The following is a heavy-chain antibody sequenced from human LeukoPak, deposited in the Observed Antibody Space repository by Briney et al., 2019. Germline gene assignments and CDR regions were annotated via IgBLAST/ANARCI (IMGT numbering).Heavy chain of an antibody. CDR3: ARSLSTAGIDY. CDR1: GYSISSGRY. J-gene: IGHJ4*02. D-gene: IGHD2-2*01. CDR2: IYHSGST. Sequence: PETLSLTCAVSGYSISSGRYWGWIRQPPGKGLEWIGSIYHSGSTYYNPSLKSRVTISVDTSKNQFSLNLRSVTAADTAVYYCARSLSTAGIDYWGQGTLVTVSS. V-gene: IGHV4-38-2*01.